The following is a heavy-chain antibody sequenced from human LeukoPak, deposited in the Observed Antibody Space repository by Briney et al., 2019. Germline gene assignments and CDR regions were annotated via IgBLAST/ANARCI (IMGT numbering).Heavy chain of an antibody. V-gene: IGHV3-30*02. CDR2: IRYDGSNT. D-gene: IGHD4-17*01. J-gene: IGHJ4*02. Sequence: GGSLRLSCAASGFTFSSYGMHWVRQAPGKGLEWVAFIRYDGSNTYYADSVKGRFTISRDNSKNTLYLQMNSLRAEDTAVYYCAKEPDYGDYIYWGQGTLVTVSS. CDR1: GFTFSSYG. CDR3: AKEPDYGDYIY.